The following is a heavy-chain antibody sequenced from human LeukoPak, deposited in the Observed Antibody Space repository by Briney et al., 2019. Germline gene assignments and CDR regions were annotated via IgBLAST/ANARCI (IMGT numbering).Heavy chain of an antibody. Sequence: TSETLSLTCTVSGDSISSRSYYWGWIRQPPGKGLEWIGSIYNPSLKSRVTISVNTSKNQFSLKLSSVTAADTAVYYCARVFSYPLRAPFDPWGQGTLVTVSS. CDR2: I. CDR3: ARVFSYPLRAPFDP. J-gene: IGHJ5*02. V-gene: IGHV4-39*07. D-gene: IGHD2/OR15-2a*01. CDR1: GDSISSRSYY.